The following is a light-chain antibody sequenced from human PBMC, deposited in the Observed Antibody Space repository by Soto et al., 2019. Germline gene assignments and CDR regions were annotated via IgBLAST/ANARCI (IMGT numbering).Light chain of an antibody. CDR1: QSVGSN. V-gene: IGKV3-15*01. CDR2: AAS. CDR3: QQYYHWPRT. J-gene: IGKJ1*01. Sequence: EVVLTQSPATLSVSPGERVTLSCRASQSVGSNLAWFQQKPSQAPRLLMYAASTRPTSIAARFSGSGSGTDFILTITSLQSEDFGVFYCQQYYHWPRTFGQGTKVVIK.